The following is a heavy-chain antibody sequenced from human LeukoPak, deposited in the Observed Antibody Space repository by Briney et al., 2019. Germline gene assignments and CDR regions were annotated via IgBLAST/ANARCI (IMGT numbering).Heavy chain of an antibody. V-gene: IGHV3-23*01. D-gene: IGHD2-21*02. CDR1: XXTFSSYA. Sequence: GGSLRLSXXXXXXTFSSYAMSWVRQAPGKGLEWVSAISGSGGSTYYADSVKGRFTISRDNSKNTLYLQMNSLRAEDTAVYYCAKDPTVVVTVVDYWGQGTLVTVSS. CDR3: AKDPTVVVTVVDY. J-gene: IGHJ4*02. CDR2: ISGSGGST.